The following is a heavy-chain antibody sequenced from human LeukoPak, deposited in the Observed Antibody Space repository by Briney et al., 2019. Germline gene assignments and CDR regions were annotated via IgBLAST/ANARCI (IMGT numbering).Heavy chain of an antibody. Sequence: PGGSLRLSCAASGFTFSSYAMSWVRQAPGKGLEWVSAISGSGGSTYYADSVKGRFTISRDNSKNTLYLQMNSLRAEDTAVYYCAKDPFPRLTGYWVASRYGMDVWGQGTTVTVSS. D-gene: IGHD3-9*01. CDR3: AKDPFPRLTGYWVASRYGMDV. CDR2: ISGSGGST. J-gene: IGHJ6*02. V-gene: IGHV3-23*01. CDR1: GFTFSSYA.